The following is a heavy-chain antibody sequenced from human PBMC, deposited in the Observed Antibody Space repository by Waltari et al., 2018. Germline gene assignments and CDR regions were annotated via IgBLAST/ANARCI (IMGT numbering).Heavy chain of an antibody. CDR1: GFSISGYW. V-gene: IGHV3-74*01. J-gene: IGHJ4*02. D-gene: IGHD6-6*01. CDR2: IHRDGRST. Sequence: EVQLVESGGGLVQPGGSLRLSCAASGFSISGYWMHWVRQAPGKGLVWGSRIHRDGRSTSYADSVRGRFTISRDNAKNTVYLQMNSLRADDTAVYFCARDGLGSSHDYWGQGTLVTVSS. CDR3: ARDGLGSSHDY.